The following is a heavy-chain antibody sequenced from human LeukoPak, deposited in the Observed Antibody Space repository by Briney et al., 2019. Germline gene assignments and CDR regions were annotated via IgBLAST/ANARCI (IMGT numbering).Heavy chain of an antibody. V-gene: IGHV1-69*13. CDR2: IIPIFGSA. D-gene: IGHD1-1*01. CDR1: GGSGGGFSNHG. Sequence: SVKVSCKASGGSGGGFSNHGINWVRQAPGHGLEWMGSIIPIFGSANYARKFQGRVSISADESTSTAYMELNSLRPDDTAVYYCARDRGYNNGYYDYHLDVWGQGTTVSVSS. J-gene: IGHJ6*03. CDR3: ARDRGYNNGYYDYHLDV.